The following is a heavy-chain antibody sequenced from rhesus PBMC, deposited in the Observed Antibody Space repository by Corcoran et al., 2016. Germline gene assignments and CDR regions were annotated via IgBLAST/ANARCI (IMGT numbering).Heavy chain of an antibody. CDR3: AREAGITGTTMDVEF. D-gene: IGHD1-7*02. CDR2: IYINSANN. CDR1: GGSISDSYY. V-gene: IGHV4S9*01. Sequence: QVQLQESGPGLVKPSETLSLTCAVSGGSISDSYYWNWIRPPPGKGLEWIGNIYINSANNYYNPSLKSRVTSSKDTSKNQFFRKRSSVTAADTASYYGAREAGITGTTMDVEFWGQGALVTVSS. J-gene: IGHJ1*01.